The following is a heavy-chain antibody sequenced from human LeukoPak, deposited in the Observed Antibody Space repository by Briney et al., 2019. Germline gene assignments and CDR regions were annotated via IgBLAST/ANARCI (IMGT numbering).Heavy chain of an antibody. CDR2: ISRAGDRT. J-gene: IGHJ3*01. CDR1: GFSFSTYD. Sequence: PGGSLRLSCAGSGFSFSTYDMGWVRQAPGKGLEWVSSISRAGDRTYYEDSVKGRFTISRDNSRNTMFLQMNSLRAEDTAVYYCARGESFAFDVWGQGTMVTVSS. CDR3: ARGESFAFDV. V-gene: IGHV3-23*01.